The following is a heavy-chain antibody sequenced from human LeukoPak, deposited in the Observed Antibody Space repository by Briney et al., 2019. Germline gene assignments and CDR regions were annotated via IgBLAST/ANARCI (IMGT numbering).Heavy chain of an antibody. CDR1: GFSLSTSGVG. CDR2: IYWNDDK. V-gene: IGHV2-5*01. CDR3: AHAGSITIFGVVIAPGNYFDY. J-gene: IGHJ4*02. Sequence: SGPTLVKPTQTLTLTCTFSGFSLSTSGVGVGWIRQPPGKALEWLALIYWNDDKRYSPSLKSRLTITKDTSKNQVVLTMTNMDPVDTATYYCAHAGSITIFGVVIAPGNYFDYWGQGTLVTVSS. D-gene: IGHD3-3*01.